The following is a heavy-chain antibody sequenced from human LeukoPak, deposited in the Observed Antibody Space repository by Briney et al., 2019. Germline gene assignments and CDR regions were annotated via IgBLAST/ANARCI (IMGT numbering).Heavy chain of an antibody. CDR2: ISSSSSYI. Sequence: GGSLRLSCAASGLTFSSYSMNWVRQAPGKGLEWVSSISSSSSYIYYADSVKGRFTISRDNAKNSLYLQMNSLRAEDTAVYYCARESIAAAATDYWGQGTLVTVSS. J-gene: IGHJ4*02. CDR1: GLTFSSYS. D-gene: IGHD6-13*01. V-gene: IGHV3-21*01. CDR3: ARESIAAAATDY.